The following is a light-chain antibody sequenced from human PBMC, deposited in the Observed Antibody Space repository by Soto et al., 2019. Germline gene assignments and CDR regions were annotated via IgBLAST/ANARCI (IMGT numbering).Light chain of an antibody. V-gene: IGLV1-40*01. CDR3: HSYDVSLRGPA. J-gene: IGLJ2*01. CDR2: DNS. CDR1: RSDIGAGYD. Sequence: QSVLTQPPSLSGAPGQRVTISCTGSRSDIGAGYDVHWYQHLPGTAPKVLIFDNSNRPSGVPDRFSGSKSGTSASLAITGLQAEDEAVYYCHSYDVSLRGPAFGGGTKVTVL.